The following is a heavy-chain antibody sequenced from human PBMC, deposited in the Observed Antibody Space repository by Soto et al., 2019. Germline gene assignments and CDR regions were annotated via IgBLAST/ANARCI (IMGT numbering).Heavy chain of an antibody. CDR2: AYHGGNT. CDR3: ASTDSGWPTFEAY. CDR1: GDSITSVKW. Sequence: QVQLQESGPRLVKPSGTLSLTCAVSGDSITSVKWWSWVRQPPGKGLEWIGEAYHGGNTNYNPSLRSRLTISVDTSKNQFSLKLNSVTAADTAVYYCASTDSGWPTFEAYWGQGILVTVSS. J-gene: IGHJ4*02. D-gene: IGHD6-19*01. V-gene: IGHV4-4*02.